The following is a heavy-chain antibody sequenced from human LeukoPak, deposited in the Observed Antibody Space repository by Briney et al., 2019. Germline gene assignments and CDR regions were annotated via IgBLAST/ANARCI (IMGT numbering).Heavy chain of an antibody. CDR1: GGSISSGGYS. Sequence: PSETLSLTCTVSGGSISSGGYSWSWIRQPPGKGLEWIGYIYHSGSTYYNPSLKSRVTISVDTSKNQFSLKLSSVTAADTAVYYCARAPAGELLFDYWGQGTLVTVSS. V-gene: IGHV4-30-2*05. J-gene: IGHJ4*02. D-gene: IGHD1-26*01. CDR3: ARAPAGELLFDY. CDR2: IYHSGST.